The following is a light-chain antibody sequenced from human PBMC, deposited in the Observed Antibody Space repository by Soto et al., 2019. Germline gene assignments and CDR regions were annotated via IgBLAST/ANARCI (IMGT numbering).Light chain of an antibody. CDR1: RSVFYKSNNKNH. V-gene: IGKV4-1*01. Sequence: DIVMTQSPDSLDLSLVEIATMNFTCIRSVFYKSNNKNHLAWYQQKPGQPPQLIIYWASTRESGVPERFSGSGSGTDFTLTISSLEAEDVAFYWCQQYFDVPFTFGGGTKVDIK. CDR3: QQYFDVPFT. CDR2: WAS. J-gene: IGKJ4*01.